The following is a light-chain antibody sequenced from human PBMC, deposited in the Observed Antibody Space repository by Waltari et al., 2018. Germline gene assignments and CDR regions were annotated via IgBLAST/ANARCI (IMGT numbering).Light chain of an antibody. V-gene: IGKV3-20*01. CDR1: QTVSSIF. CDR3: QQYGSSPLT. Sequence: EMVLTQSPGALSLSPGESVTLSCRPGQTVSSIFLAWYQQQPGQDPRLLIFGASNKATGIPDRFIGSGSGTAFTLVISRLEPEYSAVYYCQQYGSSPLTFGGGTKVEIQ. J-gene: IGKJ4*01. CDR2: GAS.